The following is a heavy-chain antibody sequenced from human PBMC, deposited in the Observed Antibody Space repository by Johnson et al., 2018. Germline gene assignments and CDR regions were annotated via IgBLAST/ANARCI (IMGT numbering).Heavy chain of an antibody. V-gene: IGHV3-33*01. J-gene: IGHJ3*02. CDR3: TRPLEISSGWLDAFDI. CDR2: IWYDGSNK. CDR1: GFTFSSYG. D-gene: IGHD6-19*01. Sequence: VQLVESGGGVVQPGRSLRLCCAASGFTFSSYGMHWVRQAPGKGLEWVAVIWYDGSNKYYADPVKGRFTISRANAKNTLYLQMDSLKTEDTAVYYCTRPLEISSGWLDAFDIWGQGTMVTVSS.